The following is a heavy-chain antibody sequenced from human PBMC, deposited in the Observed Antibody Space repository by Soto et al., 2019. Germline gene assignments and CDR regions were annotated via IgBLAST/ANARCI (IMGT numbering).Heavy chain of an antibody. CDR3: AREKFSNYFDP. CDR1: GGTFNSYR. D-gene: IGHD4-4*01. J-gene: IGHJ5*02. V-gene: IGHV1-69*01. Sequence: QVQLVQSGAEVKKPGSSVKVSCKSSGGTFNSYRISWVRQAPGQGLEWMGGLIPIFGTPNYAQKFQGRLTVTADEFTSTVYMELSSLRSEDTAMYYCAREKFSNYFDPWGQGSLVTVSS. CDR2: LIPIFGTP.